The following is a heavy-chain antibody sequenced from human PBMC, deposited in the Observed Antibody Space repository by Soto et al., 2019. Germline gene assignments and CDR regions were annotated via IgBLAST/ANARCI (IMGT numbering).Heavy chain of an antibody. CDR1: GFTFTSSA. CDR2: IVVGSGNT. J-gene: IGHJ3*02. D-gene: IGHD3-22*01. V-gene: IGHV1-58*01. CDR3: AAGVGDSSGSYPHDASHT. Sequence: GASVKVSCKASGFTFTSSAVQWVRQARGQRLEWIGWIVVGSGNTNYAQKFQERVTITRDMPTSTAYMELSSLRSEDTAVYYCAAGVGDSSGSYPHDASHTWGPGTIVTVS.